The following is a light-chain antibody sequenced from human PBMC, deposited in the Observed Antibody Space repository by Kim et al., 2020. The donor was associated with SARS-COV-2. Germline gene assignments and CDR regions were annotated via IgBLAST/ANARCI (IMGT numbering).Light chain of an antibody. J-gene: IGLJ3*02. Sequence: SYELTQPPSVSVAPGKTARITCGGNNIGSKSVHWYQQKPGQAPVLVIYYDSDRPSGIPERFSGSNSGNTATLTISRVEAEDEAVYYCQVWDSSSDHPVFGGGTKLTVL. V-gene: IGLV3-21*04. CDR1: NIGSKS. CDR2: YDS. CDR3: QVWDSSSDHPV.